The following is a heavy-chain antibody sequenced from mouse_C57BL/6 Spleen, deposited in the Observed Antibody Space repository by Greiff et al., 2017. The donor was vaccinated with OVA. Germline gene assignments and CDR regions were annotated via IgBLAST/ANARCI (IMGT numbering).Heavy chain of an antibody. CDR2: ISSGSSTI. J-gene: IGHJ4*01. CDR1: GFTFSDYG. V-gene: IGHV5-17*01. CDR3: AIITTDYYAMDY. Sequence: EVKLVESGGGLVKPGGSLKLSCAASGFTFSDYGMHWVRQAPEKGLEWVAYISSGSSTIYYADTVKGRFTISRDNAKNTLFLQMTSLRSEDTAMYYCAIITTDYYAMDYWGQGTSVTVSS. D-gene: IGHD1-1*01.